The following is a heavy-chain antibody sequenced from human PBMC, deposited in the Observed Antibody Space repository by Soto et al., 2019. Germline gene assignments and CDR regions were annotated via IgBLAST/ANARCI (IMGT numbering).Heavy chain of an antibody. V-gene: IGHV4-61*01. CDR3: TRGPPRVQWFDP. CDR2: IYFTGST. J-gene: IGHJ5*02. Sequence: PWETLSLTCTVSSGAVSSGTYYWSWIRQPPGKGLEWIGHIYFTGSTNYNPSLKSRVTMSLDTSRNQFSLKLSSVTAADTAVYYCTRGPPRVQWFDPWGLGTLVTVSS. CDR1: SGAVSSGTYY.